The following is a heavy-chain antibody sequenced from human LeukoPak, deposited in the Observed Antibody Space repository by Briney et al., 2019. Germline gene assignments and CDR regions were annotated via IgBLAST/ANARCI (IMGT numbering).Heavy chain of an antibody. V-gene: IGHV3-9*01. Sequence: GRSLRLSCAASGFTFDDYAMHWARQAPGKGLEWVSGISWNSGSIGYADSVKGRFTISRDNAKNSLYLQMNSLRAEDTALYYCAKALYYYGSGSYLDYWGQGTLVTVSS. CDR1: GFTFDDYA. CDR2: ISWNSGSI. CDR3: AKALYYYGSGSYLDY. J-gene: IGHJ4*02. D-gene: IGHD3-10*01.